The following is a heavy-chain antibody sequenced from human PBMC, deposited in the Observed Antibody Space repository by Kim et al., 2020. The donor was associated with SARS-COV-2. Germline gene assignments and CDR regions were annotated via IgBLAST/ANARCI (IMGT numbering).Heavy chain of an antibody. V-gene: IGHV7-4-1*02. J-gene: IGHJ5*02. D-gene: IGHD6-13*01. CDR1: GYTFTSYA. CDR2: INTNTGNP. CDR3: ARRSSSSLPASNWFDP. Sequence: ASVKVSCKAXGYTFTSYAMNWVRQAPGQGLEWMGWINTNTGNPTYAQGFTGRFVFSLDTSVSTAYLQISSLKAEDTAVYYCARRSSSSLPASNWFDPWGQGTLVTVSS.